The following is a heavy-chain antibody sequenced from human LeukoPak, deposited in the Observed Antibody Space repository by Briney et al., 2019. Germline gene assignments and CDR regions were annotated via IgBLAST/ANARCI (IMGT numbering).Heavy chain of an antibody. J-gene: IGHJ5*02. V-gene: IGHV3-23*01. CDR2: ISGSGGST. Sequence: GGSLRLSCAASGFTFSSYAMSWVRQAPGKGLEWVSAISGSGGSTYYADSVKGRFTISRDNSKNTLYLQMNSLRAEDTAVYYCAKDRPPYYDFWKAWFDPWGQGTLVTVSS. D-gene: IGHD3-3*01. CDR1: GFTFSSYA. CDR3: AKDRPPYYDFWKAWFDP.